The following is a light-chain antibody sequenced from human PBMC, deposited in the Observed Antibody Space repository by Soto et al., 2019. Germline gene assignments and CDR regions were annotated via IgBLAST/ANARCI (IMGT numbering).Light chain of an antibody. V-gene: IGLV1-40*01. CDR1: SSNIGATYD. CDR3: QSYDSSLSAHYV. J-gene: IGLJ1*01. Sequence: QSVLTQPPSVSGAPGQRVTISCTGSSSNIGATYDVQWYQQLPGTAPKLLIYGNSNRPSGVPDRFSGSKSGTSASLAITGLQDDDEADYDCQSYDSSLSAHYVFGTGTKLTVL. CDR2: GNS.